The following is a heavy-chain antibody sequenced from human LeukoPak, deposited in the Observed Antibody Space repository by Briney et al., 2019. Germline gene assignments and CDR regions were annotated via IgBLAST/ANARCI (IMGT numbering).Heavy chain of an antibody. Sequence: ASVKVSCKASGYTFTSYYMHWVRQAPGQGLEWMGIINPSGGSTSYAQKFQGRVTMTRDTSTSTVYMELSSLRSEDTAVYYCARGYYDSSAVMAGGFDPWGQGTLVTVSS. CDR3: ARGYYDSSAVMAGGFDP. V-gene: IGHV1-46*01. CDR2: INPSGGST. J-gene: IGHJ5*02. D-gene: IGHD3-22*01. CDR1: GYTFTSYY.